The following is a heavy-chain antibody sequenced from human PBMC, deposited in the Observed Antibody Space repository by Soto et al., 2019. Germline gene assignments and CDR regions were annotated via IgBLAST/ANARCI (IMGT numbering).Heavy chain of an antibody. Sequence: PSETLSLTCAVSGVSISSGGYSWSWIRQPPGKGLEWIGYIYHSGSTYYNPSLKSRVTISVDRSKNQFSLKLSSVTAADTAVYYCARGPSVVVVAATIAYYYGMDVWGQGTTVTVSS. CDR2: IYHSGST. CDR3: ARGPSVVVVAATIAYYYGMDV. J-gene: IGHJ6*02. V-gene: IGHV4-30-2*01. CDR1: GVSISSGGYS. D-gene: IGHD2-15*01.